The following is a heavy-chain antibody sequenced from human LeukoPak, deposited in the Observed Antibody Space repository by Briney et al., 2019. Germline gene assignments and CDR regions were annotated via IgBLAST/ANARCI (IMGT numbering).Heavy chain of an antibody. CDR3: ARGLEQPIKGYMDV. V-gene: IGHV4-34*01. CDR2: INHSGST. Sequence: PSETLSLTCAVYGGSFSGYYWSWIRQPPGKGLEWIGEINHSGSTNYNPSLKSRVTISVDTSKNQFSLKLSSVTAADTAVYYCARGLEQPIKGYMDVWGKGTTVTVSS. J-gene: IGHJ6*03. CDR1: GGSFSGYY.